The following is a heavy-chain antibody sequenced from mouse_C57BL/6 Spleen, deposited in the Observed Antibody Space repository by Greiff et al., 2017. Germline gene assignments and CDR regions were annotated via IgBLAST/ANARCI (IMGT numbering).Heavy chain of an antibody. CDR3: ASVYGSSSWFAY. CDR2: IDPNSGGT. D-gene: IGHD1-1*01. Sequence: VQLQQPGAELVKPGASVKLSCKASGYTFTSYWMHWVKQRPGRGLEWIGRIDPNSGGTRYNEKFKSKATLTVDEPSSTAYMQLSSLTSGDSAVYYCASVYGSSSWFAYWGQGTLVTVSA. V-gene: IGHV1-72*01. CDR1: GYTFTSYW. J-gene: IGHJ3*01.